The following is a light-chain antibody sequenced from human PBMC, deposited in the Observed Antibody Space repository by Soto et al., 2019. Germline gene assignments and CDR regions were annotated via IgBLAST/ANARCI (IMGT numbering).Light chain of an antibody. CDR2: KAS. CDR1: QRLXSW. Sequence: DIQMTQSPSTLSASVGDRVTITCRASQRLXSWLAWYQQKPGKAPKFLXDKASSLERGVPSRLSGSGSGTEFTLTISSLQPDDFSTYYCQQYKSYPWTFGQGTKVDIK. J-gene: IGKJ1*01. V-gene: IGKV1-5*03. CDR3: QQYKSYPWT.